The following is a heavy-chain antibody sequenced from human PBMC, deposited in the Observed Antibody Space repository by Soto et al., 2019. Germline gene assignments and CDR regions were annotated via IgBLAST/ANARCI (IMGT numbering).Heavy chain of an antibody. Sequence: QVQLVQSGAEVKKPGSSVKVSCKASGGTFSSYTISWVRQAPGQGLEWMGRITPILGIANYAQKFQGRVTITADKSTSTAYMELSSLRSEDTAVYYCARLGQTGTTRYFDYWGQGTLVTVSS. CDR2: ITPILGIA. J-gene: IGHJ4*02. CDR1: GGTFSSYT. CDR3: ARLGQTGTTRYFDY. V-gene: IGHV1-69*02. D-gene: IGHD1-1*01.